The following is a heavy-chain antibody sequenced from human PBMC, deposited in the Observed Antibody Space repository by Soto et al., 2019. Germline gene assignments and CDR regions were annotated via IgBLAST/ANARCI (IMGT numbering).Heavy chain of an antibody. Sequence: GGSLRLSCAASGFTFSSYAMSWVRQAPGKGLEWVSAISGSGGSTYYAGSVKGRFTISRDNSKNTLYLQMNSLRAEDSAVYYCAKDPGGYGDWFDPWGQGTLVTVSS. D-gene: IGHD3-16*01. V-gene: IGHV3-23*01. J-gene: IGHJ5*02. CDR3: AKDPGGYGDWFDP. CDR1: GFTFSSYA. CDR2: ISGSGGST.